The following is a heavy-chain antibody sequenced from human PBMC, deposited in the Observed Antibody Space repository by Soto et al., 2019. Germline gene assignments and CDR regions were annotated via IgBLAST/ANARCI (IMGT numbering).Heavy chain of an antibody. D-gene: IGHD6-19*01. CDR3: ATPQGGSGWDSYGMDV. Sequence: QVQLVQSGAEVKKPGSSVKVSCKASGGTFSSYAISWVRQAPGQGLEWMGGIIPIFGTANYAQKFQGRVTITADESTSKAYMELSSLRCEDTAVYYCATPQGGSGWDSYGMDVWGQGTTVTVSS. CDR1: GGTFSSYA. V-gene: IGHV1-69*12. CDR2: IIPIFGTA. J-gene: IGHJ6*02.